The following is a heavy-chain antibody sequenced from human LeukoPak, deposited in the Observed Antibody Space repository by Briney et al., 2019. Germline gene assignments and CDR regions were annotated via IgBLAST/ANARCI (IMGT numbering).Heavy chain of an antibody. CDR1: GGSISSSSYY. CDR3: ARHKRPARYSSGWYMDY. D-gene: IGHD6-19*01. V-gene: IGHV4-39*01. J-gene: IGHJ4*02. CDR2: IYYSGST. Sequence: SETLSLTCTVSGGSISSSSYYWGWIRQPPGKGLEWIGSIYYSGSTYYNPSLKSRVTISVDTSKTQFSLKLSSVTAADTAVYYCARHKRPARYSSGWYMDYWGQGTLVTVSS.